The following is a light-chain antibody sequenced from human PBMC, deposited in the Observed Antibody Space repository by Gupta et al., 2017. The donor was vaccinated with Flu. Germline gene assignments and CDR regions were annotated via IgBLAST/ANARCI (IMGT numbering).Light chain of an antibody. CDR1: QSISSY. J-gene: IGKJ4*01. V-gene: IGKV1-39*01. CDR3: QQSYSTPLT. Sequence: GARVPTTCRRRQSISSYFNWYQQTPEEAPQLLIYAASRLQSGVPSSFSGSGSGTDFALTITSQQLEDCATYYCQQSYSTPLTFGGGTKVDIK. CDR2: AAS.